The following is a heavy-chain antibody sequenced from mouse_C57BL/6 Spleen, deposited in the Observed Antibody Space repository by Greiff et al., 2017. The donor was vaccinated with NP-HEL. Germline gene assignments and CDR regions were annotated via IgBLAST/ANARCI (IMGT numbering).Heavy chain of an antibody. CDR2: ISYDGSN. V-gene: IGHV3-6*01. CDR3: ARYSNYWYFDV. J-gene: IGHJ1*03. Sequence: EVQLVESGPGLVKPSQSLSLTCSVTGYSITSGYYWNWIRQFPGNKLEWMGYISYDGSNNYNPSLKNRISITRDTSKNQFFLKLNSVTTEDTATYYCARYSNYWYFDVWGTGTTVTVSS. D-gene: IGHD2-5*01. CDR1: GYSITSGYY.